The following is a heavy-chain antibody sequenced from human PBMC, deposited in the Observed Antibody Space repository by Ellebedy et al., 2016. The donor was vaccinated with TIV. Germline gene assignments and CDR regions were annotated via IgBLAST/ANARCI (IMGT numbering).Heavy chain of an antibody. J-gene: IGHJ6*02. CDR2: IYPGDSDT. Sequence: GESLKISXKGSGYSFTSYWIGWVRQMPGKGLEWMGIIYPGDSDTRYSPSFQGQVTISADKSISTAYLQWSSLKASDTAMYYCARHGAFLEWPTDYYYYGMDVWGQGTTVTVSS. D-gene: IGHD3-3*01. CDR3: ARHGAFLEWPTDYYYYGMDV. CDR1: GYSFTSYW. V-gene: IGHV5-51*01.